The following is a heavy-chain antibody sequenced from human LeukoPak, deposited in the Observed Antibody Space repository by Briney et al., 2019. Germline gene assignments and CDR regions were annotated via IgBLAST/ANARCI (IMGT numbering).Heavy chain of an antibody. CDR2: ISGSGGST. D-gene: IGHD4-17*01. CDR1: GFTFSSYA. Sequence: PGGSLRLSCAASGFTFSSYAMSWVRQAPGKGLEWVSAISGSGGSTYYADSVKGRFTISRDNSKNTLYLQMNSLRAEDTAVYYCARDLSTVVNGDPDYWGQGTLVTVSS. V-gene: IGHV3-23*01. J-gene: IGHJ4*02. CDR3: ARDLSTVVNGDPDY.